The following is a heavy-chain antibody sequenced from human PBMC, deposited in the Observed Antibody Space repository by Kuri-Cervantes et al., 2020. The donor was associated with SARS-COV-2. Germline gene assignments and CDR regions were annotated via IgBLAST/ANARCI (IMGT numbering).Heavy chain of an antibody. J-gene: IGHJ4*02. CDR2: ISSSSSTI. D-gene: IGHD3-3*01. CDR3: AKDALRDFGVVIIPRFDY. CDR1: GFTFSSYS. V-gene: IGHV3-48*01. Sequence: GGSLRLSCAASGFTFSSYSMNWVRQAPGKGLEWVSYISSSSSTIYYADSVKGRFTISRDNAKNSLYLQMNSLRAEDTAVYYCAKDALRDFGVVIIPRFDYWGQGTLVTVSS.